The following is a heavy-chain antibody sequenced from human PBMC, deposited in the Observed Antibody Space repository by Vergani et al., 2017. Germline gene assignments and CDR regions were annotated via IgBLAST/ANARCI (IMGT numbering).Heavy chain of an antibody. CDR1: GGTFSSYA. D-gene: IGHD3-3*01. V-gene: IGHV1-69*01. J-gene: IGHJ4*02. CDR2: IIPIFGTA. CDR3: GAGGLGMFWGGYYGFDY. Sequence: QVQLVQSGAEVKKPGSSVKVSCKASGGTFSSYAISWVRQAPGQGLEWMGGIIPIFGTANYAQKFQGRVTITADESTSAAYMELSSLRSEDTAVYYCGAGGLGMFWGGYYGFDYWGQGTLVTVSS.